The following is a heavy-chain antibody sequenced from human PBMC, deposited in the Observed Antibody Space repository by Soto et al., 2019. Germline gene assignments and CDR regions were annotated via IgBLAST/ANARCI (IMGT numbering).Heavy chain of an antibody. CDR1: GFTFSSYA. V-gene: IGHV3-30-3*01. CDR2: ISYDGSNK. J-gene: IGHJ4*02. Sequence: GGSLRLSCAASGFTFSSYAMHWVRQAPGKGLEWVAVISYDGSNKYYADSVKGRFTISRDNSKNTLYLQMNSLRAEDMAVYYCARAPNYYDSSGYPLSYWGQGTLVTSPQ. CDR3: ARAPNYYDSSGYPLSY. D-gene: IGHD3-22*01.